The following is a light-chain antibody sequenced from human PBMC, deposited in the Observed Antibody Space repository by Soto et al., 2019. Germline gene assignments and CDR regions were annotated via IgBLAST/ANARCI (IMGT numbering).Light chain of an antibody. CDR2: WAS. V-gene: IGKV4-1*01. J-gene: IGKJ5*01. CDR3: QQYYSTCIT. Sequence: DIVMTQSPDSLAVSLGERATINCKSSQSVLYSSNNKNYLAWYQQKPGQPPKLLIYWASTRESGVPDRFSGSGSGTDFTLTISSLQAEDVAVYYCQQYYSTCITFGQGTRLEIK. CDR1: QSVLYSSNNKNY.